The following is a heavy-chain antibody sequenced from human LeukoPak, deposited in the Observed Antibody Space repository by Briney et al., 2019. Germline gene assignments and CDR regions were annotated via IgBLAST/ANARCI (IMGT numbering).Heavy chain of an antibody. CDR2: ISAYNGNT. CDR3: ARDQAATNTQVRFCLD. D-gene: IGHD3-9*01. Sequence: ASVKVSCKASGYTFTSYCISWVRQAPGQGLEWMGWISAYNGNTSFAQKLQGRVTMTTDTSTSTAYMDLRSLRSDDTAVYYCARDQAATNTQVRFCLDWGQGTLVTVSS. J-gene: IGHJ4*02. CDR1: GYTFTSYC. V-gene: IGHV1-18*01.